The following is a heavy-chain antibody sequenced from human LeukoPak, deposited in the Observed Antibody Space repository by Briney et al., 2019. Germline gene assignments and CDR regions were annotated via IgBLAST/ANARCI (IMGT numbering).Heavy chain of an antibody. V-gene: IGHV4-31*03. D-gene: IGHD3-22*01. CDR2: IYYSGST. Sequence: PSQTLSLTCTVSGGSISSGGYYWSWIRQHPGKGLEWIGYIYYSGSTYYNPSLKSRVTISVDTSKNQFSLKLSSVTAADTAVYYCARFPPPYYYDSSGYFDYWGREPWSPSPQ. CDR1: GGSISSGGYY. J-gene: IGHJ4*02. CDR3: ARFPPPYYYDSSGYFDY.